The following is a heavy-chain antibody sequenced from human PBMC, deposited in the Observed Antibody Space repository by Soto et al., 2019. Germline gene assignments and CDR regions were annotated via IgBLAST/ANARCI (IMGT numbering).Heavy chain of an antibody. Sequence: ASVKVSCKASGYTFTSYSISWVRQAPGQGLEWMGWINVYNGNTNYARNLQGRVTMTTDTSTNTAYMELRSLRSDDTAVYYCARDPLNWNDGGIGYFDCWGQGTLVTVSS. CDR2: INVYNGNT. J-gene: IGHJ4*02. D-gene: IGHD1-1*01. CDR1: GYTFTSYS. V-gene: IGHV1-18*01. CDR3: ARDPLNWNDGGIGYFDC.